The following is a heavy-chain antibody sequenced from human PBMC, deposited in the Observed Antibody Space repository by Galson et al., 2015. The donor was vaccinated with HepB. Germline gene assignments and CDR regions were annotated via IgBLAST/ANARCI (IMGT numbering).Heavy chain of an antibody. CDR2: ISSSGSTI. CDR1: GFTFSSYE. D-gene: IGHD3-16*01. Sequence: SLRLSCAASGFTFSSYEMNWVRQAPGKGLEWVSYISSSGSTIYYADSVKGRFTISRDNAKNSLYLQMNSLRAEDTAVYYCAREGHVKYSYYDYVWGGSPVPDYYYYGMDVWGQGTTVTVSS. J-gene: IGHJ6*02. CDR3: AREGHVKYSYYDYVWGGSPVPDYYYYGMDV. V-gene: IGHV3-48*03.